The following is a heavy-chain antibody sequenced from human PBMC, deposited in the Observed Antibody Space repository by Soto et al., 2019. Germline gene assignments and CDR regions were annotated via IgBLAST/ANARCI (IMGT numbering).Heavy chain of an antibody. CDR3: AHRGYGDYPRYNWFDP. CDR2: IYWNDDE. J-gene: IGHJ5*02. D-gene: IGHD4-17*01. V-gene: IGHV2-5*01. Sequence: GSGPTLEPTQTLTLTCSFSGFSLSTGGRGVGWIRQPPGKALEWLAVIYWNDDERYSPSLKNRVSITKDTYKNHVVLTMTNVDPVDTATYYCAHRGYGDYPRYNWFDPWGQGTLVTVSS. CDR1: GFSLSTGGRG.